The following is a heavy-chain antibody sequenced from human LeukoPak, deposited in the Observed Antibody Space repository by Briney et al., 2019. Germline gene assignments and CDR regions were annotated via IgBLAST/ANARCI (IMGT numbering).Heavy chain of an antibody. CDR1: GGSISSAIFS. J-gene: IGHJ5*02. CDR3: VRLLPCSGDVVGVWFDP. D-gene: IGHD2-15*01. CDR2: TFCGGNA. Sequence: SETLSLTCSVSGGSISSAIFSWGWLRQPPGMGLEWFVCTFCGGNAYHNPPPKSRDSISVDTCKNQFSLKLISVSAADTAVYYCVRLLPCSGDVVGVWFDPWGQGTLVTVCS. V-gene: IGHV4-39*01.